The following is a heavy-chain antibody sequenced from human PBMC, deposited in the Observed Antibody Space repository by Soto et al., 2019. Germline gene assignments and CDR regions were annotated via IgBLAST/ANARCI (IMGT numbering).Heavy chain of an antibody. D-gene: IGHD1-26*01. CDR3: STRLLATTTLVS. CDR2: ISDSGGSP. V-gene: IGHV3-23*01. J-gene: IGHJ5*02. Sequence: GGSLRLSCAASGFTFASYAMSWVRQAPRKGLEWVSAISDSGGSPYYADSVKGRFTISRDNSKDTLYLQMTSLRAEDTAVYFCSTRLLATTTLVSWCPGPLLTVS. CDR1: GFTFASYA.